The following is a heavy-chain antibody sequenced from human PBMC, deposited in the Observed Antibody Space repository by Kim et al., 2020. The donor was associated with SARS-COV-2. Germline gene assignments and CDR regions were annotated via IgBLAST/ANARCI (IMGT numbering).Heavy chain of an antibody. Sequence: GESLKISCQASGYSFTSYWIAWVRQMPGKGLEWMGTVYPGDSDNRYSPSFQGQVTISADRSITTAYLQWSSLKASDTAIYFCARGGVRSRTFDYWGQGTLVTVSS. CDR2: VYPGDSDN. D-gene: IGHD1-1*01. CDR1: GYSFTSYW. V-gene: IGHV5-51*01. J-gene: IGHJ4*02. CDR3: ARGGVRSRTFDY.